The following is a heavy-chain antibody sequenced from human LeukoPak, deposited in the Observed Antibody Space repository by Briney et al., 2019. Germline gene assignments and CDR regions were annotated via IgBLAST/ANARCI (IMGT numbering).Heavy chain of an antibody. J-gene: IGHJ2*01. CDR3: ARGRPNIAVAGKGWYFDL. D-gene: IGHD6-19*01. CDR1: GGSFSGYY. Sequence: PSETLSLTGAVYGGSFSGYYWSWIRQPPGKGLEWIGEINHSGSTNYNPSLKSRVTISVDTSKNQFSLKLSSVTAADTAVYYCARGRPNIAVAGKGWYFDLWGRGTLVTVSS. V-gene: IGHV4-34*01. CDR2: INHSGST.